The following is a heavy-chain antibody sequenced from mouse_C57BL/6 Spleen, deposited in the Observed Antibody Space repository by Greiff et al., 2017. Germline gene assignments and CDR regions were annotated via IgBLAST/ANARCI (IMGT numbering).Heavy chain of an antibody. D-gene: IGHD2-4*01. CDR1: GYTFTSYW. CDR3: ARAYDYDFDWYFDG. Sequence: QVQLQQPGAELVRPGSSVKLSCKASGYTFTSYWMHWVKQRPIQGLEWIGNIDPSDSETHYNQKFKDKATLTVVKSSSTAYMQLSSLTSEDSAVYYCARAYDYDFDWYFDGWGTGTTVTVSS. J-gene: IGHJ1*03. V-gene: IGHV1-52*01. CDR2: IDPSDSET.